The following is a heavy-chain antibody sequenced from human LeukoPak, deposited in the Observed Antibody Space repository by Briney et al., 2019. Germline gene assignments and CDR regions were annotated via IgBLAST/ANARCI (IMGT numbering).Heavy chain of an antibody. Sequence: AGGSLRLSCAASGFTFSSYSMNWVRQAPGKGLEWVSSISSSSSYIYYADSVKGRFTISRDNAKNSLYLQMNSLRAEDTAVYYCARDLGTGYYGSGSYTGPNWFDPWGQGTLVTASS. CDR3: ARDLGTGYYGSGSYTGPNWFDP. D-gene: IGHD3-10*01. J-gene: IGHJ5*02. V-gene: IGHV3-21*01. CDR1: GFTFSSYS. CDR2: ISSSSSYI.